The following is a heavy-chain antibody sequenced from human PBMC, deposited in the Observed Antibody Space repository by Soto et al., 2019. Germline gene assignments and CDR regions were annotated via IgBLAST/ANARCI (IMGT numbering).Heavy chain of an antibody. CDR1: GYTFTSYG. J-gene: IGHJ6*02. V-gene: IGHV1-18*04. Sequence: ASVKVSCKDSGYTFTSYGSSWVRQAPGQGLEWMGWIRAYNGNTNYAQKLQGRVTMTTDTSTSTAYMELRSLRSDDTAVYYCAIEFEGVVISFNYYYYGMDVWGQGTTVTVSS. CDR3: AIEFEGVVISFNYYYYGMDV. D-gene: IGHD3-3*01. CDR2: IRAYNGNT.